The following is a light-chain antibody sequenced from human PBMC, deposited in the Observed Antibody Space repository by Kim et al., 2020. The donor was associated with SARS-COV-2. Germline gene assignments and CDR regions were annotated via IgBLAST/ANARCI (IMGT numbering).Light chain of an antibody. J-gene: IGKJ2*01. CDR2: AAS. CDR3: QQSYSNPPEYT. V-gene: IGKV1-39*01. CDR1: QSISNY. Sequence: DIQMTQSPSSLSASVGDRVTITCRASQSISNYLNWYQQKPGKAPKVLIYAASTLQSGVPSRFSGSGSGTDFTLTISSLQPEDVATYYCQQSYSNPPEYTFGQGTKLEI.